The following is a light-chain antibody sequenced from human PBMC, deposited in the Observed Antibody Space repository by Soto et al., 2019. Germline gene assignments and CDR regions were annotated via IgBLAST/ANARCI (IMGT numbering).Light chain of an antibody. Sequence: DIVMTQSPDSLAVSLGERATINCKSSQSVLYSSNNKNYLGWYQKKPGQPPKLLIYWASTRESGVPDRFSGSGSGTDFNLTISRLQAEDVAIYYCQQYDSTPFTFGPGTKVDIK. CDR3: QQYDSTPFT. CDR1: QSVLYSSNNKNY. J-gene: IGKJ3*01. V-gene: IGKV4-1*01. CDR2: WAS.